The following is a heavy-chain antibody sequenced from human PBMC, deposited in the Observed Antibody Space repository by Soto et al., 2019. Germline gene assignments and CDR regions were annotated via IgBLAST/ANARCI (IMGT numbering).Heavy chain of an antibody. J-gene: IGHJ4*02. V-gene: IGHV4-39*01. CDR1: GGSISSSSYY. Sequence: PSETLSLTCTVSGGSISSSSYYWGWIRQPPGKGLEWIGRIYYSGSTYYNPSLNSRVTISVDTSKNQFSLKLSSVTAADTAVYYCARHTPAISISDHWGQGTLVTVSS. CDR3: ARHTPAISISDH. CDR2: IYYSGST. D-gene: IGHD2-15*01.